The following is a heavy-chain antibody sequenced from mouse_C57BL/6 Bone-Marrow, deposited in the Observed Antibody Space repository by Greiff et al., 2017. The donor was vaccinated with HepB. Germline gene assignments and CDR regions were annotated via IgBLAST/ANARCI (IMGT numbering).Heavy chain of an antibody. CDR3: AREGVRHFDY. Sequence: VQLQQSGAELVRPGASVKLSCKASGYTFTDYYINWVKQRPGQGLEWIASIYPGSGNTYYNEKFKGKATLTAEKSSSTAYMQLSSLTSEDSAVYFCAREGVRHFDYWGQGTTLTVSS. D-gene: IGHD1-2*01. CDR2: IYPGSGNT. V-gene: IGHV1-76*01. J-gene: IGHJ2*01. CDR1: GYTFTDYY.